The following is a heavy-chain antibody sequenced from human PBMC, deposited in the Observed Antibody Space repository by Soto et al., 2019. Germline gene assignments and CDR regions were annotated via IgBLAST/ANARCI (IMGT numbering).Heavy chain of an antibody. V-gene: IGHV3-15*01. CDR3: TTDDTSGYYFQY. CDR2: IKATAYGVTA. D-gene: IGHD3-22*01. CDR1: NFTFHYAW. J-gene: IGHJ4*02. Sequence: GSLRLTCSASNFTFHYAWMSWVRQAAGKGLEWVGRIKATAYGVTADYAAPVKDRFTISRDDSKDTLYLHMNSLTTEDTARYYCTTDDTSGYYFQYWGQGTVVTVYS.